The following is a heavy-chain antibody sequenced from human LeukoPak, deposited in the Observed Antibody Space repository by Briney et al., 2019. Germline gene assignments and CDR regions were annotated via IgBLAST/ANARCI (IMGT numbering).Heavy chain of an antibody. V-gene: IGHV3-74*01. CDR1: GFTFTNFW. J-gene: IGHJ4*02. CDR2: ISPDGTTT. D-gene: IGHD1-1*01. CDR3: VRLLDVDY. Sequence: GGSLRLSCAASGFTFTNFWMHRVRQAPGKGLLWVSRISPDGTTTDYAGSVKGRFTISRDNPKNMVYLQMDSLRAEDTAVYYCVRLLDVDYWGQGTLVTVPS.